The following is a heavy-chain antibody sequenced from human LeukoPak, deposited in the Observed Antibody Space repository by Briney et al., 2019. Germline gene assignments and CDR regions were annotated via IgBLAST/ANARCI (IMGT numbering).Heavy chain of an antibody. CDR3: ARHNGKVLYY. V-gene: IGHV4-34*01. D-gene: IGHD1-14*01. CDR2: INHSGGT. CDR1: GGSFSGYY. Sequence: SETLSLTCAVYGGSFSGYYWSWIRQPPGKGLEWIGQINHSGGTSFNSSLKSRVTISIDTSKNQVSLKLNSVTAADTAVYYCARHNGKVLYYWGQGTLVTVSS. J-gene: IGHJ4*02.